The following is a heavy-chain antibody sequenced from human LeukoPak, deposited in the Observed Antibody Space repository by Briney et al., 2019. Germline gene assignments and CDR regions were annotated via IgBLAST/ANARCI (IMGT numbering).Heavy chain of an antibody. V-gene: IGHV4-31*03. D-gene: IGHD3-10*01. CDR3: ARDYGSGVMGYYYGMDV. CDR1: GGSISSGGYY. J-gene: IGHJ6*02. CDR2: IYYSGST. Sequence: SETLSLTCTVSGGSISSGGYYWSWIRQHPGKGLEWIGYIYYSGSTYYNPSLKSRVTISVDTSKNQFSLKLSSVTAADTAVYYCARDYGSGVMGYYYGMDVWGQGTTVTVSS.